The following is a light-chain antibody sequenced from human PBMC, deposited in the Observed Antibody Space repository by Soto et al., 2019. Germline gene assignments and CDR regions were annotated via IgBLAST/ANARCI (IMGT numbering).Light chain of an antibody. CDR2: GNN. CDR1: SSNIGINY. J-gene: IGLJ2*01. Sequence: QSVLTQPPSASGTPGQRVTISCSGSSSNIGINYVYWYQQLPGTAPKLLIYGNNQRPSGVPDRFSGSRSGTSASLAISGLQSEDEADYYCAAWDDSLNGHVVFGGGTKVTVL. CDR3: AAWDDSLNGHVV. V-gene: IGLV1-44*01.